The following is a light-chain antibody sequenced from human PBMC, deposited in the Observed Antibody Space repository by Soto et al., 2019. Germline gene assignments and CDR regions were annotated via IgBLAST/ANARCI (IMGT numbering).Light chain of an antibody. CDR3: QQYNNWPRYT. J-gene: IGKJ2*01. CDR2: WAS. CDR1: QSVLFDSNSKNY. Sequence: DIVVTQSPDSLALSLGERATINCKSSQSVLFDSNSKNYLAWYRQKPGQPPELLIYWASFRESGVPDRFSGSGSETDFSLTISGLQAEDVAVYYCQQYNNWPRYTFGQGTKLEIK. V-gene: IGKV4-1*01.